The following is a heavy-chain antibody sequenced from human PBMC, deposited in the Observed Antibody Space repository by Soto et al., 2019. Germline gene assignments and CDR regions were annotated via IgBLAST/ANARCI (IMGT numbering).Heavy chain of an antibody. Sequence: GESLKISCKGSGYSFTSYWTGWVRQMPGKGLEWMGIIYPGDSDTRYSPSFQGQVTISADKSISTAYLQWSSLKASDTAMYYCARTKVVVAANYYYGMDVWGQGTTVTVSS. V-gene: IGHV5-51*01. CDR3: ARTKVVVAANYYYGMDV. J-gene: IGHJ6*02. CDR2: IYPGDSDT. CDR1: GYSFTSYW. D-gene: IGHD2-15*01.